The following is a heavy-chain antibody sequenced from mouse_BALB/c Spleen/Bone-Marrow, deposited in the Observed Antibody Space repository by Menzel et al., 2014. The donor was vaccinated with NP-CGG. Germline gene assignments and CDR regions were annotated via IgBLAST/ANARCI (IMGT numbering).Heavy chain of an antibody. Sequence: VQLQQSGAKLVRPGVSVKISCKGSGYTFTDHAIHWVKRSHAKSLEWIGVISGYYGDAIYNQKFKGKATMTVDKSSSTAYMELAILISEDSAIYYCARSGKVRNAMDYWGQGTSVTVSS. V-gene: IGHV1S137*01. CDR3: ARSGKVRNAMDY. CDR1: GYTFTDHA. CDR2: ISGYYGDA. J-gene: IGHJ4*01. D-gene: IGHD2-14*01.